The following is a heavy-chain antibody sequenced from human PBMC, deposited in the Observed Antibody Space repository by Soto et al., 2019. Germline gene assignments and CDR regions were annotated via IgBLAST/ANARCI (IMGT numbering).Heavy chain of an antibody. V-gene: IGHV3-23*01. J-gene: IGHJ4*02. CDR2: ISGSGGST. Sequence: EVQLLESGGGLVQPGGSLRLSCAASGFTFSSYAMNWVRQAPGKGLEWVSTISGSGGSTYYADSVKGRFTISRDNSKNTLYLQMNSLRAEDTAVYYCAKDWGSSWYEIDYWGQGTLVTVSS. CDR1: GFTFSSYA. CDR3: AKDWGSSWYEIDY. D-gene: IGHD6-13*01.